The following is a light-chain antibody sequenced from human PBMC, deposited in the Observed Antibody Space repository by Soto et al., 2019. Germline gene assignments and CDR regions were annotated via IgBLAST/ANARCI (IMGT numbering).Light chain of an antibody. CDR1: SSDVGAYDF. V-gene: IGLV2-11*01. CDR3: CSYAGSSPAM. J-gene: IGLJ3*02. Sequence: QSVLTQPRSVSGSPGQSVTISCTGTSSDVGAYDFVSWYQQHPGKAPQLMIYDVTKRPSGVPDRFSGSKSGNTASLTISGLQAEDEADYYCCSYAGSSPAMFGGGTKLTVL. CDR2: DVT.